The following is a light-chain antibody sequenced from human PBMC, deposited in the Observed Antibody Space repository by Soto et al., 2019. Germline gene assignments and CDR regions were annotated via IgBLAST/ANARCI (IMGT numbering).Light chain of an antibody. V-gene: IGLV2-23*02. J-gene: IGLJ3*02. CDR1: SSDIVNYNL. Sequence: QSALTQPAAVSGSPGQSITISCTGTSSDIVNYNLVSWYQQHPGKAPRLMIYGVVRRPSGTSNRFSGSKSGNTASLTISGLQDDDEAEYYCCSYAPGRNLLFVGGTKLTVL. CDR3: CSYAPGRNLL. CDR2: GVV.